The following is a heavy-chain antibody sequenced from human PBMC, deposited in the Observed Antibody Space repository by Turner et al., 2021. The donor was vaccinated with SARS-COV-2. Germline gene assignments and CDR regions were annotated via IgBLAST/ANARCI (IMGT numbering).Heavy chain of an antibody. CDR2: FDPEDGET. V-gene: IGHV1-24*01. Sequence: QVQLVQSGAEVKKPGASVKVPCKISGYTLTELSMYWVRQAPGKGLGWMGGFDPEDGETIYAQNFQGRVTMTEETSTDTAYMELSSLRSEDTAVYFCATGYQLRVNWFDPWGQGTLVTVSS. J-gene: IGHJ5*02. D-gene: IGHD2-2*01. CDR3: ATGYQLRVNWFDP. CDR1: GYTLTELS.